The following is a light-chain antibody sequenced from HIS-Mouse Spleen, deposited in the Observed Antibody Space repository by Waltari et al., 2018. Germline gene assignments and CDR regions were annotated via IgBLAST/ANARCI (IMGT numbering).Light chain of an antibody. J-gene: IGKJ4*01. Sequence: DIVMTQSPDSLAVSLGERATINCQSSQSVLYSSNNKNYLAWYQQKPGQPPKLIIYWASTRESGVHDRFSGSGSGTDFTLTISSLQAEDVAVYYCQQYYSTPLTFGGGTKVEIK. V-gene: IGKV4-1*01. CDR2: WAS. CDR3: QQYYSTPLT. CDR1: QSVLYSSNNKNY.